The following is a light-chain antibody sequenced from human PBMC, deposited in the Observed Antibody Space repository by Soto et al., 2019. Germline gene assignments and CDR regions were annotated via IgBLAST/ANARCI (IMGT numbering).Light chain of an antibody. Sequence: DIQMTQSPSTLSASVGDRVTITCRASQRISSWLAWYQQKPVKAPKLLIYDASSLESGVPSRFIGGRSGTEVTRTISSLQPADFATYYCHQYNSYSGTFGGGTKVDIK. CDR1: QRISSW. J-gene: IGKJ4*01. V-gene: IGKV1-5*01. CDR3: HQYNSYSGT. CDR2: DAS.